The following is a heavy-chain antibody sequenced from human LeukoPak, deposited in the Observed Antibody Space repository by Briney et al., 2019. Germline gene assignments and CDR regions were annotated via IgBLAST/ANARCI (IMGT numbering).Heavy chain of an antibody. D-gene: IGHD6-13*01. CDR3: ARGGIAAAN. J-gene: IGHJ4*02. V-gene: IGHV4-59*01. Sequence: PETLSLTCTVSGGSISSYYWSWIRQPPGKGLEWIGYIYYSGSTNYNPSLKSRVTISVDTSKNQFSLKLSSVTAADTAVYYCARGGIAAANWGQGTLVTVSS. CDR2: IYYSGST. CDR1: GGSISSYY.